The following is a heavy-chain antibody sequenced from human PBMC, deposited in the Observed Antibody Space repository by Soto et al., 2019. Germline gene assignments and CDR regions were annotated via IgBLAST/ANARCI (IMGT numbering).Heavy chain of an antibody. CDR2: IIPIFGTA. V-gene: IGHV1-69*13. CDR3: ATSISGHSYGPRGGYYNWFDP. CDR1: GGTCSSYA. J-gene: IGHJ5*02. Sequence: GASVKVSCKASGGTCSSYAISWVRQAPRQGLEWMGGIIPIFGTANYAQKFQGRVTITADESTSTAYMELSSLRSEDTAVYYCATSISGHSYGPRGGYYNWFDPWGQGTLVTVSS. D-gene: IGHD5-18*01.